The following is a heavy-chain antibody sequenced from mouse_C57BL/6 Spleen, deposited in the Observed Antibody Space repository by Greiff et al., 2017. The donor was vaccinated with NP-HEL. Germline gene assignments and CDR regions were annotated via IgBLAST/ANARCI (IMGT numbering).Heavy chain of an antibody. Sequence: DVMLVESGEGLVKPGGSLKLSCAASGFTFSSYAMSWVRQTPEKRLEWVAYISSGGDYIYYADTVKGRFTISRDNARNTLYLQMSSLKSEDTAMYYCTRARDGYYEWNYWGQGTTLTVSS. D-gene: IGHD2-3*01. V-gene: IGHV5-9-1*02. CDR3: TRARDGYYEWNY. J-gene: IGHJ2*01. CDR1: GFTFSSYA. CDR2: ISSGGDYI.